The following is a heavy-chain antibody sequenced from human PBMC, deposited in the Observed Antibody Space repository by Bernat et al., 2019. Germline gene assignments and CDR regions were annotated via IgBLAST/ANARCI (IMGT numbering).Heavy chain of an antibody. CDR3: GDLGPGGLGEGGRD. V-gene: IGHV4-39*01. D-gene: IGHD3-16*01. CDR2: IYSGGTT. J-gene: IGHJ4*02. Sequence: QLQLQESGPGLVKPSETLSLTCTVSGGSISSSSYYWGWIRQPPGKGLEWIGSIYSGGTTYYNPSLKSRFTISVDTAKYQFCRKLRAMCAADAVEYHCGDLGPGGLGEGGRDWDQGTRVSVSA. CDR1: GGSISSSSYY.